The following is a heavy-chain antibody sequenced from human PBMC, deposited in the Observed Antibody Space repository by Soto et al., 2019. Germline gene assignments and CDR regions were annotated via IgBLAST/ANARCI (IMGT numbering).Heavy chain of an antibody. V-gene: IGHV5-51*01. CDR3: ALPSPPPGHDDPFVF. CDR1: GYSFTSYW. CDR2: IYPGDSDT. J-gene: IGHJ3*01. Sequence: GESLKISCKGSGYSFTSYWIGWVRQMPGKGLEWMGIIYPGDSDTRYSPSFQGQVTISADKSISTACLQWSSLKASDTAMYYCALPSPPPGHDDPFVFWGQGTMVPVSS.